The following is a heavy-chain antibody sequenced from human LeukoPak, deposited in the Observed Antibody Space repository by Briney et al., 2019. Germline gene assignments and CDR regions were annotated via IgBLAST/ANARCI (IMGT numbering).Heavy chain of an antibody. CDR2: IIPIFGTA. D-gene: IGHD6-19*01. V-gene: IGHV1-69*01. Sequence: SSVKVSCKASGGTFSSYAISWVQQAPGQGLEWMGGIIPIFGTANYAQKFQGRVTITADESTSTAYMELSSLRSEDTAVYYCARSSSGSYYYYYGMDVWGQGTTVTVSS. CDR1: GGTFSSYA. J-gene: IGHJ6*02. CDR3: ARSSSGSYYYYYGMDV.